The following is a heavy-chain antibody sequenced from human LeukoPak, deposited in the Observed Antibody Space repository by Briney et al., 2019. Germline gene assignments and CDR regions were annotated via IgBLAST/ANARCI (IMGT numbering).Heavy chain of an antibody. CDR1: GFTFSSYW. CDR3: ARGDESGSYSY. J-gene: IGHJ4*02. D-gene: IGHD1-26*01. CDR2: INSDGSST. V-gene: IGHV3-74*01. Sequence: QPGGSLRLSCAASGFTFSSYWMHWVRQAPGKGLVWVSRINSDGSSTSYADSVKSRFTISRDNAKNTLYLQMNSLRAEDTAVYYCARGDESGSYSYWGQGTLVTVSS.